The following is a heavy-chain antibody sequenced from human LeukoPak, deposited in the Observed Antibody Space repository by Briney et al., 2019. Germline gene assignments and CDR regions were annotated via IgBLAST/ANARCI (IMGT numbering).Heavy chain of an antibody. CDR3: ARVYSGSYSNWFDP. CDR1: GYTFTSYD. V-gene: IGHV1-8*01. CDR2: MNTNSGNT. J-gene: IGHJ5*02. Sequence: ASVKVSCKASGYTFTSYDINWVRQATGQGLEWMGWMNTNSGNTGYTQKFQGRVTMTRNTSISTAYMELSSLTSEDTAVYYCARVYSGSYSNWFDPWGQGTLVTVSS. D-gene: IGHD1-26*01.